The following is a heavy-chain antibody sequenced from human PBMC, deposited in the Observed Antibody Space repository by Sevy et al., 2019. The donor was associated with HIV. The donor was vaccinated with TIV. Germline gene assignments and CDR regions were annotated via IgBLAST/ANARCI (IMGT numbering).Heavy chain of an antibody. J-gene: IGHJ3*02. CDR2: ISHGGSYE. CDR3: ARMVSGGLRWELIKENAFDI. D-gene: IGHD4-17*01. CDR1: GFAFRDSA. V-gene: IGHV3-30-3*01. Sequence: GGSLILSCEASGFAFRDSAIHWVRQSPGKGLEWVALISHGGSYEYYVDSVKGRFTVSSDRSKNILYLQMDSLRAEDTAVYYCARMVSGGLRWELIKENAFDIWGQGTAVTVSS.